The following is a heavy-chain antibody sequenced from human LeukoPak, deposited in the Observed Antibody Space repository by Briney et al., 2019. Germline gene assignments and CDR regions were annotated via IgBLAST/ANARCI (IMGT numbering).Heavy chain of an antibody. Sequence: SSETLSLTCTVSGGSISNYYWSWFRQPPGKGLEWIGLIHYSGSTNYNPPLKSRGTISEDTSKNQCSLKLTSVTTADTAVYFCARGRGWLPDYWGQGTLVTVSS. CDR3: ARGRGWLPDY. CDR2: IHYSGST. V-gene: IGHV4-59*01. CDR1: GGSISNYY. J-gene: IGHJ4*02. D-gene: IGHD5-24*01.